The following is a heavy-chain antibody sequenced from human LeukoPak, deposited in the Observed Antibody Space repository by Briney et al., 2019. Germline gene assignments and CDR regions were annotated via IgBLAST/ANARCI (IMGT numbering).Heavy chain of an antibody. CDR3: AHSQWYYPPFDP. J-gene: IGHJ5*02. CDR2: IYWDDDK. CDR1: GFSLSTSGVG. D-gene: IGHD3-10*01. V-gene: IGHV2-5*02. Sequence: SGPTLVKPTQTLTLTCTFSGFSLSTSGVGVGWIRQPPGKALEWLALIYWDDDKRYSTSLKSRFTITKDTSKNQVVLTMTNMDPVDTATYYCAHSQWYYPPFDPWGQGTLVTVSS.